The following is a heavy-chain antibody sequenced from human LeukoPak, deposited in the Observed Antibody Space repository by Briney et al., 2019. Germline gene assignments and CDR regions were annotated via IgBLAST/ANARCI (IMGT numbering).Heavy chain of an antibody. Sequence: SETLSLTCAVSGGSISSSNWWSWVRQPPGKGLEWIGEIYHSGSTNYNPSLKSRVTISVDTSKNQFSLRLSSVTAADTAVYYCARDLADSKSYWGQGTLVTVSS. CDR2: IYHSGST. V-gene: IGHV4-4*02. J-gene: IGHJ4*02. CDR3: ARDLADSKSY. CDR1: GGSISSSNW. D-gene: IGHD2-15*01.